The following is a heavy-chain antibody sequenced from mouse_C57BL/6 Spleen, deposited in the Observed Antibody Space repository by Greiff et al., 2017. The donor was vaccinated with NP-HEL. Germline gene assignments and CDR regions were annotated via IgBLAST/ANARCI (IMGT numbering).Heavy chain of an antibody. CDR2: IDPEDGET. D-gene: IGHD2-1*01. Sequence: VQLQQSGAELVKPGASVKLSCTASGFNFHASYLPWVKQSPEQGLEWIGRIDPEDGETKSAPKLQGKATIPADTSSNTAYLQLSSLTSEDTAVDYCSRGVGPYGNFAYWGQGTLVTVSA. J-gene: IGHJ3*01. CDR3: SRGVGPYGNFAY. CDR1: GFNFHASY. V-gene: IGHV14-2*01.